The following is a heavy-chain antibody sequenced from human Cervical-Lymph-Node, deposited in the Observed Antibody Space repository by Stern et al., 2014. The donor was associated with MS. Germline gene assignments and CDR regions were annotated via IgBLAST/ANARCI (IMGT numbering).Heavy chain of an antibody. V-gene: IGHV4-59*01. J-gene: IGHJ3*01. CDR2: INYKGST. Sequence: QVQLGQSGPGLVKPSETLSLTCTVSGGSISTFYWNWIRQPPGKGLEWIGQINYKGSTNYNPSLKSRVTISVDTSKNQFSLKLSSVTAADTAVYYCGRRDYYDSSGYYDDAFDVWGQGTMVTVSS. D-gene: IGHD3-22*01. CDR1: GGSISTFY. CDR3: GRRDYYDSSGYYDDAFDV.